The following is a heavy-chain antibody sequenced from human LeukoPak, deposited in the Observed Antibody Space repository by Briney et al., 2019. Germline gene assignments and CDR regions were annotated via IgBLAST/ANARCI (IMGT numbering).Heavy chain of an antibody. J-gene: IGHJ6*02. Sequence: SETLSLTCAVYGGSFSGYYWSWIRKPPGKGLEWIGEINHSGSTDYNPSLKSRVTISVDTSKNQFSLKLSSVTAADTAVYYCAFSGYCSSTSCYETSFDYYYGMDVWGQGTTVTVSS. CDR1: GGSFSGYY. CDR3: AFSGYCSSTSCYETSFDYYYGMDV. V-gene: IGHV4-34*01. D-gene: IGHD2-2*01. CDR2: INHSGST.